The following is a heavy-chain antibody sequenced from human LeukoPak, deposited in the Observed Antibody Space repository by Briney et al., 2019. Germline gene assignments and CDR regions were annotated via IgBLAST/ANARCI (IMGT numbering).Heavy chain of an antibody. CDR1: GFTFNTYW. CDR2: IKQDGSEK. Sequence: PGGSLRLSCAASGFTFNTYWMTWVRQAPGKGLEWVANIKQDGSEKYYVDSVKGRFTISRDNAKNSLYLQMDSLRAEDTAVYYCARELTTQTKASCSGGSCLGYFDYCGQGTLVTVSS. V-gene: IGHV3-7*01. D-gene: IGHD2-15*01. J-gene: IGHJ4*02. CDR3: ARELTTQTKASCSGGSCLGYFDY.